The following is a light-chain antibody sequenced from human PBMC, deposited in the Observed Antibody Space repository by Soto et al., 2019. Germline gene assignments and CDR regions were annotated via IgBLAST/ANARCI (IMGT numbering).Light chain of an antibody. CDR2: KAS. CDR1: QTISSW. J-gene: IGKJ1*01. V-gene: IGKV1-5*03. Sequence: EIQMTQSPSTLSGSVCARVTITXRSSQTISSWLAWYQQKPGKAPKLLIYKASTLKSGVPSRFSGSGSGTEFTLTISSLQPDDFATYYCQHYNSYSEAFGQGTKV. CDR3: QHYNSYSEA.